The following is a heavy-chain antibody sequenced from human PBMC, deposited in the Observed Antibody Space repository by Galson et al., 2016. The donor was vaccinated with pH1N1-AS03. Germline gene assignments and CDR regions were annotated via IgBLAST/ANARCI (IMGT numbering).Heavy chain of an antibody. CDR2: IYHGGTT. J-gene: IGHJ3*01. D-gene: IGHD3-16*01. CDR1: GYSISTGPY. Sequence: ETLSLTCSVSGYSISTGPYWGWIRVPPGQGPEWIASIYHGGTTHYNPSLRSRAEMSDDTSTNQFSLTLSSITAAATAVYYCARAGRVITNRGHQLGALDVWGQGILVTVSS. CDR3: ARAGRVITNRGHQLGALDV. V-gene: IGHV4-38-2*02.